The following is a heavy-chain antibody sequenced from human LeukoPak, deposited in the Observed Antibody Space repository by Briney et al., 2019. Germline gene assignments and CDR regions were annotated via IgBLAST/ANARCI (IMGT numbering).Heavy chain of an antibody. CDR2: IYPNSGGT. CDR1: GYTFTGYY. V-gene: IGHV1-2*02. J-gene: IGHJ1*01. D-gene: IGHD3-22*01. Sequence: ASVKVSCKASGYTFTGYYMHWVRQAPGQGLEWMGLIYPNSGGTNYAQEFQGRVAMTRDTSISTAYMELSRLRSDDTAVYYCARDGVGYYDSSGYYYFQHWGQGTLVTVSS. CDR3: ARDGVGYYDSSGYYYFQH.